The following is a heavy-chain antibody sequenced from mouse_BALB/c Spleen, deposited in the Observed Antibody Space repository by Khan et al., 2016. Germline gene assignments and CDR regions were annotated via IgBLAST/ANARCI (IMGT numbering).Heavy chain of an antibody. D-gene: IGHD2-1*01. CDR2: INHSTGYT. CDR1: GYTFTSYW. J-gene: IGHJ1*01. Sequence: QVQLQQSGAELAKPGASVKMSCKASGYTFTSYWMHWVKPRPGQGLEWLGYINHSTGYTAYHQTFKDKSTLTADKSTSTAYTQLSSLTSEDSAVYYCSSYYGHYFDVCGAGTTVTVSS. V-gene: IGHV1-7*01. CDR3: SSYYGHYFDV.